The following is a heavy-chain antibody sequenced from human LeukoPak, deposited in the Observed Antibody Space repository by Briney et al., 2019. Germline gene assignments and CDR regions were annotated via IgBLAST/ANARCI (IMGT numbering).Heavy chain of an antibody. CDR2: VSRNGRNT. CDR1: GFTFDDFG. CDR3: ARPATGHYYYYMDV. Sequence: PGGSLRLSCAASGFTFDDFGMSWVRQVPGKGLEFVSGVSRNGRNTGYADSVKGRFTISRDNPKNSLYLQMDGLRAEDTAFYYCARPATGHYYYYMDVWGRGTTVTVSS. D-gene: IGHD6-13*01. J-gene: IGHJ6*03. V-gene: IGHV3-20*04.